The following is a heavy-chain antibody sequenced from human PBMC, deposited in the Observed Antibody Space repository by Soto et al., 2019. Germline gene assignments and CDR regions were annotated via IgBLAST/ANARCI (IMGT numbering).Heavy chain of an antibody. CDR1: GISFSDYW. J-gene: IGHJ6*02. CDR2: IKQDGSAE. D-gene: IGHD6-6*01. CDR3: ARGGVYSTSSLPRFYYYAMDV. V-gene: IGHV3-7*01. Sequence: EVQLVESGGGLVQPGGSLRLSCADSGISFSDYWMTWVRQAPGQGLEWVASIKQDGSAESYVDSVEGRFTITRDNAKKSLYLQMESMRVGDTAVYYCARGGVYSTSSLPRFYYYAMDVWGQGTTVTVSS.